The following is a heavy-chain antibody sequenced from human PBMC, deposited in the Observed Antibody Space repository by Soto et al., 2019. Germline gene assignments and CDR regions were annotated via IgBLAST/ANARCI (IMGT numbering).Heavy chain of an antibody. CDR1: GGSISSSSYY. D-gene: IGHD6-13*01. J-gene: IGHJ4*02. V-gene: IGHV4-39*01. Sequence: PSETLSLTCTVSGGSISSSSYYWGWIRQPPGKGLEWIGSIYYSGSTYYNPSLKSRVTISVDTSKNQFSLKLSSVTAADTAVYYCAKQRIAAAASVDYWGQGTLVTVSS. CDR3: AKQRIAAAASVDY. CDR2: IYYSGST.